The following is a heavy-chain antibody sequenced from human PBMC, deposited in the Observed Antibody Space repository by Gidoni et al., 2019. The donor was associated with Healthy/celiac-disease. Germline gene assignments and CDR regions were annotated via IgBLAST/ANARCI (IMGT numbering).Heavy chain of an antibody. CDR1: GGFISSSSYY. V-gene: IGHV4-39*01. J-gene: IGHJ4*02. CDR3: ARIMTGYSSSWYFDY. CDR2: IYYSGST. Sequence: QLQLQESGPGLVKPSETLSLTCTVSGGFISSSSYYWGWFRQPPGKGLEWIGSIYYSGSTYYNPSLKSRVTISVDTSKNQFSLKLSSVTAADTAVYYCARIMTGYSSSWYFDYWGQGTLVTVSS. D-gene: IGHD6-13*01.